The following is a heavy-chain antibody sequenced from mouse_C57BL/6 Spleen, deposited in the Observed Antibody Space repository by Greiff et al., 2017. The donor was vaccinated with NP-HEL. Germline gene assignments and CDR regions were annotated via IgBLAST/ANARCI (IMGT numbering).Heavy chain of an antibody. CDR3: AREYYGSDYFDY. CDR1: GYTFTSYW. J-gene: IGHJ2*01. CDR2: INPSNGGT. D-gene: IGHD1-1*01. V-gene: IGHV1-53*01. Sequence: VKLQQSGTELVKPGASVKLSCKASGYTFTSYWMHWVKQRPGQGLEWIGNINPSNGGTNYNEKFKSKATLTVDKSSSTAYMQLSSLTSEDSAVYYCAREYYGSDYFDYWGKGTTLTVSS.